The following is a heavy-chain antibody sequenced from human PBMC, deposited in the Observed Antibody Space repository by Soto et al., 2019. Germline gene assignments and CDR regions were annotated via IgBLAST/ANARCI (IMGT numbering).Heavy chain of an antibody. CDR3: AREYDILNVSDFDY. CDR2: IIAGGGYT. V-gene: IGHV3-23*01. CDR1: GFTFSHYA. Sequence: PGGSLRLSCAASGFTFSHYAMSWVRQAPGKGLEWVSTIIAGGGYTYYAESVKGRFTISRDNSKNTLYMQMNSLRAEDTAVYYYAREYDILNVSDFDYWGQGTLVTVSS. D-gene: IGHD3-9*01. J-gene: IGHJ4*02.